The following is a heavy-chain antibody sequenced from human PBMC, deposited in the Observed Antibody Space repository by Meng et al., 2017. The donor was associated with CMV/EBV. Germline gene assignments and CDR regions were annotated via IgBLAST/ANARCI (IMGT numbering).Heavy chain of an antibody. Sequence: QVQLVQSGAEVKNPGASVKVSFKASGYTFNVYYMHWVRQAPGQGLEWMGWINPNSGGTNYAQKFQGRVTMTRDTSISTAYMELSRLRSDDTAVYYCATYIGNYINWYFDLWGRGTLVTVSS. D-gene: IGHD1-7*01. CDR2: INPNSGGT. J-gene: IGHJ2*01. V-gene: IGHV1-2*02. CDR3: ATYIGNYINWYFDL. CDR1: GYTFNVYY.